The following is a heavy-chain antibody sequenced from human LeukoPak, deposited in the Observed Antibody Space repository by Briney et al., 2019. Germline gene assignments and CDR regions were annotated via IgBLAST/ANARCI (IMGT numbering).Heavy chain of an antibody. Sequence: ASVKVSCKTSGYTFTAYYMHWVRQAPGQGLEWMGWINPNNGDTLYTQKFQGRVTMARDTSIGTVYMELSRLTFDDTAVYSCARGSAAAGTNALGYWGQGTLVTVSS. J-gene: IGHJ4*02. CDR3: ARGSAAAGTNALGY. V-gene: IGHV1-2*02. CDR2: INPNNGDT. CDR1: GYTFTAYY. D-gene: IGHD6-13*01.